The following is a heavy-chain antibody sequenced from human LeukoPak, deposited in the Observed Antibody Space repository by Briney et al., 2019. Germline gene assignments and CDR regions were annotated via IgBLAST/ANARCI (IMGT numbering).Heavy chain of an antibody. Sequence: PGGSLRLSCAASGFSFSIHDMTWVRQAPGKGLEWVSTISNSDNSTYYADSVKGRFTFSRDNSKNTLYLQMNSLRAEDTAVYYCAKDPGVSYGDYIVRWGQGTLAIVSS. D-gene: IGHD4-17*01. CDR1: GFSFSIHD. CDR3: AKDPGVSYGDYIVR. J-gene: IGHJ4*02. CDR2: ISNSDNST. V-gene: IGHV3-23*01.